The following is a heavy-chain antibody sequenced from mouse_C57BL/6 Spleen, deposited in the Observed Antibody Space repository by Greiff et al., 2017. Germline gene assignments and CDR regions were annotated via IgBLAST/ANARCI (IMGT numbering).Heavy chain of an antibody. CDR2: IWSGGST. D-gene: IGHD2-4*01. Sequence: VQLQQSGPGLVQPSQSLSITCTVSGFSLTSYGVHWVRQSPGKGLEWLGVIWSGGSTDYNAAFISRLSISKDNSKSQVFFKMNSLQADDTAIYYCARGGIYYDYSYAMDYWGQGTSVTVSS. CDR1: GFSLTSYG. CDR3: ARGGIYYDYSYAMDY. V-gene: IGHV2-2*01. J-gene: IGHJ4*01.